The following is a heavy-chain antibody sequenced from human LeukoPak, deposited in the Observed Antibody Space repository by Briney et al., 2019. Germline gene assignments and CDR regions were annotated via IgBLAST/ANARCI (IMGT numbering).Heavy chain of an antibody. Sequence: GGSLRLSCAASGFTFSSSAMRWVRQAPGKGLEWVSGISASGGSTYYADSVRGRFTISRDNSKNTLYVQMNSLRDEDTAVYYCAKDQRCESPHYLDSWGQGTLVTVPS. CDR2: ISASGGST. V-gene: IGHV3-23*01. D-gene: IGHD2-8*01. CDR3: AKDQRCESPHYLDS. J-gene: IGHJ4*02. CDR1: GFTFSSSA.